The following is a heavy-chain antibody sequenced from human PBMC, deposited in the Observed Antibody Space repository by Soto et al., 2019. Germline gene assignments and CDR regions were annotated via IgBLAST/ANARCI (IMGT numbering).Heavy chain of an antibody. V-gene: IGHV3-30*18. J-gene: IGHJ4*02. CDR3: AKGIVVVRGYYFNY. Sequence: PGGSLRLSCAASGFTFSSYGMHWVRQAPGKGLEWVAVISYDGSNKYYADSVKGRLTISRDNSKNTLYLRMNSLRADDTAVYYCAKGIVVVRGYYFNYWGQGTLVTVSS. CDR2: ISYDGSNK. D-gene: IGHD3-22*01. CDR1: GFTFSSYG.